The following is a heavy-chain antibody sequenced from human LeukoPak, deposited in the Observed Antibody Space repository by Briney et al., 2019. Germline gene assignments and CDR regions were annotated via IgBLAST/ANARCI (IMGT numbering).Heavy chain of an antibody. J-gene: IGHJ4*02. CDR1: GFTFSSHW. D-gene: IGHD3-22*01. CDR2: IKKDGSEE. CDR3: ARAVSSGYYNLYFDY. V-gene: IGHV3-7*04. Sequence: GGSLRLSCAASGFTFSSHWMNWVRQAPGKGLEWVANIKKDGSEEFYVDSVKGRFTISRDNAKNSLYLQVNSLRAEDTAVYYCARAVSSGYYNLYFDYWGQGTLVTVSS.